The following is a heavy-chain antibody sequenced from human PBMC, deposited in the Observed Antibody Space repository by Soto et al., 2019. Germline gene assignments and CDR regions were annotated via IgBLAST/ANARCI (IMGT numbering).Heavy chain of an antibody. V-gene: IGHV4-59*01. CDR2: IYYSGST. J-gene: IGHJ4*02. D-gene: IGHD5-12*01. Sequence: SETLSLTCTVSGGSISSYYWSWIRQPPGKGLEWIGYIYYSGSTNYNPSLKSRVPISVDTSKNQFSLKLSSVTAADTAVYYCARDTSTYRMDYYFDYWGQGTLVTVSS. CDR3: ARDTSTYRMDYYFDY. CDR1: GGSISSYY.